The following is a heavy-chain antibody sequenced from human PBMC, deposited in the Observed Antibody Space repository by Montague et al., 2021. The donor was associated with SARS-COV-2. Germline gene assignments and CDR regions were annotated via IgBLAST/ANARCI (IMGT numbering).Heavy chain of an antibody. Sequence: SETLSLTRSVSGTSITSYYWNWIRQPPGKGLEWIGYISDSGSTNYSPSLKSRVTMSVDTSKNQMSLKLTSVTAAGTAVYYCARGCLSYFGAGSHCYGMDVWGQGTTVTVSS. CDR2: ISDSGST. J-gene: IGHJ6*02. D-gene: IGHD3-10*01. V-gene: IGHV4-59*01. CDR3: ARGCLSYFGAGSHCYGMDV. CDR1: GTSITSYY.